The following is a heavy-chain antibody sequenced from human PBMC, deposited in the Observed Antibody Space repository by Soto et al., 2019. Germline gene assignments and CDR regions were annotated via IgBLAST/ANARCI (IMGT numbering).Heavy chain of an antibody. CDR3: AKDGGADGYFGNWLDP. V-gene: IGHV1-69*08. Sequence: QVQLVQSGAEVKKPGSSVKVSCKASGGTFSNYAITWVRQAPGQGLEWVGRIIPIFGTTNVAQKFQGRVTITADKSTTTANMDLSGLRSDDTAVYYCAKDGGADGYFGNWLDPWGQGTLVTVSS. J-gene: IGHJ5*02. D-gene: IGHD5-12*01. CDR2: IIPIFGTT. CDR1: GGTFSNYA.